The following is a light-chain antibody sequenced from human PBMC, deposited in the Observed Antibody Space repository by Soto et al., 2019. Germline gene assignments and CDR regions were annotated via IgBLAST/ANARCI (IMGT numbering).Light chain of an antibody. Sequence: EIVMTQSPATLSVSPGGRATLSCRAFQSISDTLVWYQQKPGQAPRLLIYGASSRATGIPDRCSGSGSGTDFTLTINRLEPEDFAVYYCQHYGNSPPSVTFGPGTKVDIK. CDR3: QHYGNSPPSVT. CDR1: QSISDT. V-gene: IGKV3-20*01. CDR2: GAS. J-gene: IGKJ3*01.